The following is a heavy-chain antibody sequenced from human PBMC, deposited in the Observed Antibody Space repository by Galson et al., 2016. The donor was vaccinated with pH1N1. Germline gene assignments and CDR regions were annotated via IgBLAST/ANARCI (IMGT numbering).Heavy chain of an antibody. CDR1: GLTFRNHV. Sequence: SLRLSCAASGLTFRNHVMSWVRQVPGKGLEWVAVITASADATFYGDSVKGRFFISRDNYRSTLSLQMNGLRADDTAIYYCVTRRPTTTPGVIDFWGQGTLVTVSS. CDR2: ITASADAT. CDR3: VTRRPTTTPGVIDF. J-gene: IGHJ4*02. V-gene: IGHV3-23*01. D-gene: IGHD1/OR15-1a*01.